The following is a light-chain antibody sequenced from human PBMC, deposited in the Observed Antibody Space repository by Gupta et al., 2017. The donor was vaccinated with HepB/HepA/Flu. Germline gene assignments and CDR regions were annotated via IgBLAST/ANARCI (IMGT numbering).Light chain of an antibody. V-gene: IGLV3-21*04. CDR1: NIGSKS. Sequence: SYALPQPPSVSVAPGKTARITCGGNNIGSKSVHWYQQKPGQAPVLVIYDDSDRPSGITERLSCSNSGKTDTLTISRVEAGDEADYYWNVWDSSSNHGVFGGGTKLTVL. CDR2: DDS. CDR3: NVWDSSSNHGV. J-gene: IGLJ2*01.